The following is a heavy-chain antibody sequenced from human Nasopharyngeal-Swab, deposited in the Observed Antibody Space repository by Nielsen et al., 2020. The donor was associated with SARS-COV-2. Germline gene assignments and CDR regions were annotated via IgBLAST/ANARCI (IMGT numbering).Heavy chain of an antibody. Sequence: RQAPGKGLEWIGYIYYSGSTYYNPSLKSRVTISVDTSKNQFSLKLGSVTAADTAVYYCARSKWSQYSSSWYEQNYYYYGMDVWGQGTTVTVSS. V-gene: IGHV4-30-4*01. D-gene: IGHD6-13*01. CDR3: ARSKWSQYSSSWYEQNYYYYGMDV. J-gene: IGHJ6*02. CDR2: IYYSGST.